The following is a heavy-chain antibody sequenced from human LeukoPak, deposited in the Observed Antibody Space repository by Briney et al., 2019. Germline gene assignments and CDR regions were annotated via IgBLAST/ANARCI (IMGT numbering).Heavy chain of an antibody. CDR1: GFTFSSYS. V-gene: IGHV3-21*04. D-gene: IGHD4-23*01. CDR3: ARGPPRWYGQFDY. Sequence: GGSLRLSCAASGFTFSSYSMNWVRQAPGKGLEWVSSISSSSSYIYYADSVKGRFTISRDNAKNSLYLQMNSLRAEDTAVYYCARGPPRWYGQFDYWGQGTLVTVSS. CDR2: ISSSSSYI. J-gene: IGHJ4*02.